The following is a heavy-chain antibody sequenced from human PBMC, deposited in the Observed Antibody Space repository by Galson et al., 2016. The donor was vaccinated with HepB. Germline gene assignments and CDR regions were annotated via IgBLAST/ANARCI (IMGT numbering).Heavy chain of an antibody. CDR3: ARDGTGTGTFSGAFY. Sequence: SLRLSCAASGFTFTSFPMHWVRQAPGMGLEYVSGLSRDGYSADYADSVKGRFTVSRDNAENSLYLQMNSLGAEDTGVYFCARDGTGTGTFSGAFYWGQGTLVTVSS. J-gene: IGHJ4*02. V-gene: IGHV3-64*04. D-gene: IGHD1-14*01. CDR2: LSRDGYSA. CDR1: GFTFTSFP.